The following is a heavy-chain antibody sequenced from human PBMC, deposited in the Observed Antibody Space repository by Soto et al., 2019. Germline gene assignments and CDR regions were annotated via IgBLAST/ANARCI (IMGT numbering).Heavy chain of an antibody. Sequence: GASVKVSCKASGGTFSSYAISWVRQAPGQGLEWMGGIIPIFGTANYAQKFQGRVTITADKSTSTAYMELSSLRSEDTAVYYCAREDCSGGSCYSDYYYYYGMDVWGQGTTVTVSS. V-gene: IGHV1-69*06. CDR2: IIPIFGTA. J-gene: IGHJ6*02. CDR3: AREDCSGGSCYSDYYYYYGMDV. D-gene: IGHD2-15*01. CDR1: GGTFSSYA.